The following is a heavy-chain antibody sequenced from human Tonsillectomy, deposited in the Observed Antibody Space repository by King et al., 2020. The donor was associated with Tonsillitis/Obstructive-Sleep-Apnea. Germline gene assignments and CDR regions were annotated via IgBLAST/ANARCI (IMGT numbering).Heavy chain of an antibody. CDR2: INQSGST. V-gene: IGHV4-34*01. J-gene: IGHJ5*02. D-gene: IGHD3-3*01. CDR3: ARDEWPQGFDP. Sequence: VQLQQWGAGLLKPSETLSLTCAVYGGSFSGFYWSWIRQAPGKGLEWIGEINQSGSTNSNPSLKTRVTISVDTSKNQLSLKLSTVTAADTAVYYCARDEWPQGFDPWGQGTLVTVSS. CDR1: GGSFSGFY.